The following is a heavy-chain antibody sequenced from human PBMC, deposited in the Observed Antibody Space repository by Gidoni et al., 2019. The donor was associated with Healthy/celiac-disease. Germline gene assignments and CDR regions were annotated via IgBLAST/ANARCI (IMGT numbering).Heavy chain of an antibody. CDR3: AKEYYDILTFDY. Sequence: EVQLLESGGGLVQPGGSLRLSCAASLLTFSSYAMSWVRQAPGTGLEWVSAISGSGCSTYYADSVKGRFTISRDNSKNTLYLQMNSLRAEDTAVYYCAKEYYDILTFDYWGQGALVTVSS. CDR2: ISGSGCST. J-gene: IGHJ4*02. V-gene: IGHV3-23*01. CDR1: LLTFSSYA. D-gene: IGHD3-9*01.